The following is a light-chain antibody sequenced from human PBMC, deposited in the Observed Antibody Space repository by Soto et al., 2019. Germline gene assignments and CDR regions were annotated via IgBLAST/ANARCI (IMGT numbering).Light chain of an antibody. CDR2: GAS. CDR3: QQYNNWPHT. V-gene: IGKV3-15*01. CDR1: QSVSSN. J-gene: IGKJ2*01. Sequence: EIVMTQSPATLSVSPGERATLSCRASQSVSSNLAWYQQKPGQAPRLLIYGASTRATGIPARFSGSGSGAEFTLTIHSLQSEDFAVYYCQQYNNWPHTLGQGTKVDIK.